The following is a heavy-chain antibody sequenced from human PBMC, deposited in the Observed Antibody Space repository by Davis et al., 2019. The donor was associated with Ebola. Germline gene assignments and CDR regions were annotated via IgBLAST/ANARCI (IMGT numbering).Heavy chain of an antibody. CDR2: TSATGGST. CDR3: ARVDASSAFDI. Sequence: GESLKISCAASGFTFRTNAMSWVRQAPGKGLEWVAETSATGGSTYYADSVKGRFTISKDNSRNTLVLQMNSLRADDTAMYYCARVDASSAFDIWGQGTMVTVSS. V-gene: IGHV3-23*01. CDR1: GFTFRTNA. J-gene: IGHJ3*02.